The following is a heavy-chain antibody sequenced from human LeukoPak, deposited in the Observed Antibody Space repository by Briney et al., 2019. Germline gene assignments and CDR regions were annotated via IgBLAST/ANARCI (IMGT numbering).Heavy chain of an antibody. V-gene: IGHV3-23*01. D-gene: IGHD3-22*01. CDR3: AKDRGYYDSRELLIGY. CDR2: ISGSGGST. Sequence: GGSLRLSCAASGFTFSSYAMSWVRQAPGKGLEWVSAISGSGGSTYYADSVKGRFTISRDNSKNTLYLQMNSLRAEDTAVYYCAKDRGYYDSRELLIGYWGQGTLVTVSS. CDR1: GFTFSSYA. J-gene: IGHJ4*02.